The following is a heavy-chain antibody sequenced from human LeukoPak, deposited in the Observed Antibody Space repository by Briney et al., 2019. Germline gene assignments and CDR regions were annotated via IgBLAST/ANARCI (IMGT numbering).Heavy chain of an antibody. D-gene: IGHD1-20*01. Sequence: GASVKVSCKASGYTFIDYCIHWVRQAPGQGLERMGRINPNSGGTNYAQKFQGRVTMTSDTSISTAYMELSRLRSDDTAVYYCASEYNWNDPAYYYYTDVWGKGTTVTVSS. V-gene: IGHV1-2*06. CDR1: GYTFIDYC. CDR2: INPNSGGT. CDR3: ASEYNWNDPAYYYYTDV. J-gene: IGHJ6*03.